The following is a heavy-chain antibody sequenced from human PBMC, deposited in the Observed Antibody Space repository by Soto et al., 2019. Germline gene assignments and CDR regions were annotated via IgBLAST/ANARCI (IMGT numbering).Heavy chain of an antibody. J-gene: IGHJ6*02. CDR1: GFALCSYA. V-gene: IGHV3-23*01. CDR3: AKDWGMDV. CDR2: ISGSGGST. Sequence: GVSRRFSFESAGFALCSYAMGWVRQAPGKGLEWVSAISGSGGSTYYADSVKGRFTISRDNSKNTLYLQMNSLRAEDTAVYYCAKDWGMDVWGQGT.